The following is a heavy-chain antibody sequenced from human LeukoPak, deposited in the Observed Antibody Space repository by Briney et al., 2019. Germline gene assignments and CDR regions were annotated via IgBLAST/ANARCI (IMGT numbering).Heavy chain of an antibody. V-gene: IGHV3-21*01. CDR2: ISSSSSYI. CDR1: GFTFSSYS. D-gene: IGHD3-3*01. CDR3: AKEYDFWSGYFDY. Sequence: GGSLRLSCAASGFTFSSYSMNWVRQAPGKGLEWVSSISSSSSYIYYADSVKGRFTISRDNAKNSLYLQMNSLRAEDTAVYYCAKEYDFWSGYFDYWGQGTLVTVSP. J-gene: IGHJ4*02.